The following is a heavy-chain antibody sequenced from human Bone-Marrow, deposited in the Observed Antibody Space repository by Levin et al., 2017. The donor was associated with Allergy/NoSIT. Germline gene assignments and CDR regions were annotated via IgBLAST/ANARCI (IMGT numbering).Heavy chain of an antibody. CDR2: INPNSGGT. J-gene: IGHJ3*01. Sequence: ASVKVSCKASGYTFIDYYIHWVRQAPGQGLEWLGWINPNSGGTNYVQKFWDRVTMTRDTSISTVYMELSGLRSDDTAVYYCARDSSTVTGSAFDLWGQGTLATVSS. V-gene: IGHV1-2*02. CDR1: GYTFIDYY. CDR3: ARDSSTVTGSAFDL. D-gene: IGHD4-11*01.